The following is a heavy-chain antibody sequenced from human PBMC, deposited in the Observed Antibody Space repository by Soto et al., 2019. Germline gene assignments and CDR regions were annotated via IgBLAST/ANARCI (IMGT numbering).Heavy chain of an antibody. CDR3: AKSLGGPYDLEANFYYYGLDV. CDR1: GFTFSSYA. D-gene: IGHD3-3*01. V-gene: IGHV3-23*01. Sequence: AGSLRLSCAASGFTFSSYAMKWVRQAPGKGLEWVSLISGSGANTHYADSVKGRFTISRDNSKNTMYLQMNSLRAEDTAVYFCAKSLGGPYDLEANFYYYGLDVWGQGTTVTVSS. CDR2: ISGSGANT. J-gene: IGHJ6*02.